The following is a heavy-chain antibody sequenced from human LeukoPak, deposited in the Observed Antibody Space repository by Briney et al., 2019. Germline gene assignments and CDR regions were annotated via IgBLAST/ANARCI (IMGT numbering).Heavy chain of an antibody. CDR2: INPNSGGT. D-gene: IGHD3-10*01. J-gene: IGHJ6*02. Sequence: GASVKVSCKASGYTFTGYYMHWVRQAPGLGLEWMGWINPNSGGTNYAQKFQGRVTMIRDTSISTAYMELSRLRSDDTAVYYCARADGSGSFYGMDVWGQGTTVTVSS. CDR1: GYTFTGYY. V-gene: IGHV1-2*02. CDR3: ARADGSGSFYGMDV.